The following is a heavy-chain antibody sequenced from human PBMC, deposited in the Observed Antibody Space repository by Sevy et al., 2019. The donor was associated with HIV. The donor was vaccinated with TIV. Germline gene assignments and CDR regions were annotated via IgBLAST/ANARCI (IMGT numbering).Heavy chain of an antibody. J-gene: IGHJ4*02. CDR1: GYYFTGYY. V-gene: IGHV1-2*02. D-gene: IGHD3-10*01. CDR2: INPNGGGT. Sequence: ASVKVSCKASGYYFTGYYVHWVRQAPGQGLEWMGWINPNGGGTNIGQKFHGRVTMSRDTSITTAYMELTRLRSNDTGVYFWAGSVDGSGTYLKDYRGQGTLVTVSS. CDR3: AGSVDGSGTYLKDY.